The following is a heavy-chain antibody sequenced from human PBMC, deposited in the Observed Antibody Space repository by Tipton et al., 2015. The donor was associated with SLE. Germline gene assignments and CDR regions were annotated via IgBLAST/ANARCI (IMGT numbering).Heavy chain of an antibody. Sequence: TLSLTCTVSGGSISSYYWSWIRQPPGKGLEWIGYIYYSGSTNYNPSLKSRVTISVDTSKNQFSLKLSSVTAADTAVYYCARLAGGETSASDIWGQGTMVTVSS. CDR3: ARLAGGETSASDI. D-gene: IGHD1/OR15-1a*01. CDR1: GGSISSYY. CDR2: IYYSGST. V-gene: IGHV4-59*08. J-gene: IGHJ3*02.